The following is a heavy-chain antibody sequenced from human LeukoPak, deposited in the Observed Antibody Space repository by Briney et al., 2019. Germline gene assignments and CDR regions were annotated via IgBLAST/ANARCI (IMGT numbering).Heavy chain of an antibody. Sequence: GGSLRLSCAASGFTLTTYWMRWVRQAPGKGLVRVSRINSDAKIRTYADSVKGRLTISGDYAKNTLYLQMNSLRAEDTAVYYCVRDAGHDAFDIWGQGTTVTVSS. CDR2: INSDAKIR. CDR1: GFTLTTYW. J-gene: IGHJ3*02. CDR3: VRDAGHDAFDI. V-gene: IGHV3-74*01.